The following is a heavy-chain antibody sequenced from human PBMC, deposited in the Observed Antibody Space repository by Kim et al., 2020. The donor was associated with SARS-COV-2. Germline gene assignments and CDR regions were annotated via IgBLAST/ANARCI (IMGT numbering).Heavy chain of an antibody. V-gene: IGHV3-30*04. Sequence: GGSLRLSCAASGFTFSSYAMHWVRQAPGKGLEWVAVISYDGSNKYYADSVKGRFTISRDNSKNTLYLQMNSLRAEDTAVYYCARDKKVVAATSHYFDYWG. J-gene: IGHJ4*01. CDR1: GFTFSSYA. CDR3: ARDKKVVAATSHYFDY. D-gene: IGHD2-15*01. CDR2: ISYDGSNK.